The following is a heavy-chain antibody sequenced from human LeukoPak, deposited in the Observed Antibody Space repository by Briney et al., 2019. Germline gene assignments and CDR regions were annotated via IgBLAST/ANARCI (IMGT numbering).Heavy chain of an antibody. V-gene: IGHV1-3*01. CDR1: GYTFTRSA. D-gene: IGHD3-9*01. J-gene: IGHJ4*02. CDR3: ARSYYDFLTGSPLLNSFDY. CDR2: VNAGSGKT. Sequence: GASVKVSCKASGYTFTRSALHWVRQAPRQRLEWMGWVNAGSGKTNYSQKFQGRVTISRDTSASTAYMELNSLRSEDTAVYYCARSYYDFLTGSPLLNSFDYWGQGTLVTVSS.